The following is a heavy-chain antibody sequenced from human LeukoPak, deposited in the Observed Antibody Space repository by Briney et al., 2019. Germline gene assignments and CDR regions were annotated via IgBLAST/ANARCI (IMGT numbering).Heavy chain of an antibody. CDR3: AINMVRGVVYGTDV. D-gene: IGHD3-10*01. CDR1: GYTFTGYY. CDR2: INPNSGGT. J-gene: IGHJ6*04. V-gene: IGHV1-2*04. Sequence: GASVKVSCKASGYTFTGYYMHWVRQAPGQGLEWMGWINPNSGGTNYAQKFQGWVTMTRDTSISTAYMELSRLRSDDTAVYYCAINMVRGVVYGTDVWGKGTTVTVSS.